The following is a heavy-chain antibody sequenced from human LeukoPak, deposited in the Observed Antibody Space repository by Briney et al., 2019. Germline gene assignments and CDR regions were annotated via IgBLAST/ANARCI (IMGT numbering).Heavy chain of an antibody. CDR1: GGSFSGYY. J-gene: IGHJ4*02. Sequence: SETLSLTCAVYGGSFSGYYWSWIRQPPGKGLEWIGEINHSGSTNYNPSLKSRVTISVDTSKNQFSLKLSSVTAADTAVYYCARRTAALPRVAFGYWGQGTLVTVSS. CDR2: INHSGST. V-gene: IGHV4-34*01. CDR3: ARRTAALPRVAFGY. D-gene: IGHD6-6*01.